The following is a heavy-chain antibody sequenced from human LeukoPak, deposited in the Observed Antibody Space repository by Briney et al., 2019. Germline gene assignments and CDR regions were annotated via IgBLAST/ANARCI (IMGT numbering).Heavy chain of an antibody. CDR1: GYTFTSYY. D-gene: IGHD4-23*01. Sequence: ASVKVSCKASGYTFTSYYMHWVRQAPGQGLEWMGIINPSGGSTSYAQKFQGRVTMTRDTSTSTVYTEPSSLRSEDTAVYYCASRDYGGNSVALVWGQGTLVTVSS. J-gene: IGHJ4*02. V-gene: IGHV1-46*01. CDR3: ASRDYGGNSVALV. CDR2: INPSGGST.